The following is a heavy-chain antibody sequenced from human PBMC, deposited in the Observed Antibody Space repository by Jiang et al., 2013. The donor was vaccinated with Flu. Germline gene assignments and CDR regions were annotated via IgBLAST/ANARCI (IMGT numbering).Heavy chain of an antibody. V-gene: IGHV4-38-2*01. CDR3: ARARAPEIAAYYFDS. Sequence: PGLVKASETLSLNCAVSGYSISSGYYWGWIRQPPGKGPEWIGSIYHSGMTWYNPSLKSRVIVSVDTSENQFSLNLRSVTAADTAVYYCARARAPEIAAYYFDSWGQGTLVTVSS. D-gene: IGHD6-13*01. CDR1: GYSISSGYY. J-gene: IGHJ4*02. CDR2: IYHSGMT.